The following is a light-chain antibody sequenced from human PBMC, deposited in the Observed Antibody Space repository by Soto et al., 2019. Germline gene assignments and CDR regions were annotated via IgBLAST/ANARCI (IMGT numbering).Light chain of an antibody. CDR3: QQRRNWPPIT. J-gene: IGKJ5*01. CDR1: QSVSSY. Sequence: EIVLTQSPATLSLSPGERATLSCRASQSVSSYLAWYQQKPGQPPRLLIYDASNRATGIPARFSGGGSGTDFTLTISSLEPEDFAVYYCQQRRNWPPITFGQGTRLEIK. CDR2: DAS. V-gene: IGKV3-11*01.